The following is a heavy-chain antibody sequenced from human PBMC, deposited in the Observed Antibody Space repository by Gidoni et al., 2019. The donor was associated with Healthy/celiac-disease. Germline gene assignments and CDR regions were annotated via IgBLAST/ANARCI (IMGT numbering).Heavy chain of an antibody. CDR3: ARDKHNGEFDY. CDR1: GFTFSSYS. Sequence: EVQLVESGGGLVKPGGSLRPSCAASGFTFSSYSMNWVRQAPGKGLEWVSSISSSSSYIYYADSVKGRFTISRDNAKNSLYLQMNSLRAEDTAVYYCARDKHNGEFDYWGQGTLVTVSS. CDR2: ISSSSSYI. V-gene: IGHV3-21*01. D-gene: IGHD3-10*01. J-gene: IGHJ4*02.